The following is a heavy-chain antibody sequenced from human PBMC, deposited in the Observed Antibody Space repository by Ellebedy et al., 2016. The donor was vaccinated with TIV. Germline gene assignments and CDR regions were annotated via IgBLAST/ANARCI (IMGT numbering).Heavy chain of an antibody. V-gene: IGHV4-39*01. Sequence: SETLSLTCTVSGGSITRSSYYWGWIRQPPGKGLEWIGSIYYSGSIDYNPSLKSRVTISADTSKNQFSLRLSSVTAADTAVYYYARWFGELLYVRWFDPWGQGTLVTVSS. CDR2: IYYSGSI. CDR3: ARWFGELLYVRWFDP. CDR1: GGSITRSSYY. D-gene: IGHD3-10*01. J-gene: IGHJ5*02.